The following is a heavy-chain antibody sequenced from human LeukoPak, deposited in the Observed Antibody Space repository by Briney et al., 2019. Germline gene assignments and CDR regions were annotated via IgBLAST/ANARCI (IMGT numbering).Heavy chain of an antibody. D-gene: IGHD3-22*01. CDR1: GGSISSYY. CDR3: ARDSYSLAYYYDSSGYRDAFHI. Sequence: SETLSLTCTVSGGSISSYYWSWLRQPPGKGLEWIGYIYYSGSTNYNPSLTSRVTISVDTSKNQFSLKLSSVTAADTAVYYCARDSYSLAYYYDSSGYRDAFHIWGQGTMVTASS. V-gene: IGHV4-59*01. CDR2: IYYSGST. J-gene: IGHJ3*02.